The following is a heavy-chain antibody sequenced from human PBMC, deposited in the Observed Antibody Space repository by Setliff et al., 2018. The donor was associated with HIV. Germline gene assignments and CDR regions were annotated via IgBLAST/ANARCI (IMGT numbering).Heavy chain of an antibody. CDR2: IYPSSGDT. D-gene: IGHD4-4*01. CDR1: GYTFTGYY. CDR3: ARDRPGDGGNYQIDY. Sequence: EASVKVSCKASGYTFTGYYIHWVRQAPGQGLEWMGWIYPSSGDTKYAQKFQGRVTMTRDTSISTAYMELSWLSSDDTAVYYCARDRPGDGGNYQIDYWGQGTLVTVSS. J-gene: IGHJ4*02. V-gene: IGHV1-2*02.